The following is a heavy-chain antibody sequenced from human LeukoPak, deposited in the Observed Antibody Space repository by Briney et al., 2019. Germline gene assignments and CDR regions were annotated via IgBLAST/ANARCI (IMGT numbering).Heavy chain of an antibody. V-gene: IGHV4-59*01. CDR1: GGSISSYY. Sequence: SETLPLTCTVSGGSISSYYWSWIRQPPGKGLEWIGYIYYSGSTNYNPSLKSRVTISVDTSKNQFSLKLSSVTAADTAVYYCASTGAYYDFWSGDYYYYYMDVWGKGTTVTVSS. CDR2: IYYSGST. D-gene: IGHD3-3*01. CDR3: ASTGAYYDFWSGDYYYYYMDV. J-gene: IGHJ6*03.